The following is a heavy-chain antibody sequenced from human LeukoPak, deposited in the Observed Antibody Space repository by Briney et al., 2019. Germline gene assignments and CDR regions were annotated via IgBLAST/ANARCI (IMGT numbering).Heavy chain of an antibody. CDR3: ARLHGDYGWYFDL. V-gene: IGHV1-69*04. CDR1: GGTFSSYA. D-gene: IGHD4-17*01. Sequence: GASAKVSCKASGGTFSSYAISWVRQAPGQGLEWMGRIIPIFGIANYAQKFQGRVTITADKSTSTAYMELSSLRSEDTAVYYCARLHGDYGWYFDLWGRGTLVTVSS. CDR2: IIPIFGIA. J-gene: IGHJ2*01.